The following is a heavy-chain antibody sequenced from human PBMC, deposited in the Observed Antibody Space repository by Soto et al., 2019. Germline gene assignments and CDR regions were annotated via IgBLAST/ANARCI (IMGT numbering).Heavy chain of an antibody. CDR2: IYHSGSA. D-gene: IGHD4-17*01. V-gene: IGHV4-38-2*01. Sequence: SETLSLTCAVSGYSINSGHYWGWIRQPPGKGLEWIGTIYHSGSAYYNPSLKSRVTISVDTSKNQFSLKLNSVTAADTAVYYCARALDYGDFEFDSWGQGTLVTVSS. CDR3: ARALDYGDFEFDS. J-gene: IGHJ4*02. CDR1: GYSINSGHY.